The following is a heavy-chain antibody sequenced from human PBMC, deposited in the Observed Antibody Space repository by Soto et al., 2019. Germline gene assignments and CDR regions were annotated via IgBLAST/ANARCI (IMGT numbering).Heavy chain of an antibody. V-gene: IGHV3-23*01. CDR2: ISGSGGST. D-gene: IGHD3-10*01. J-gene: IGHJ5*02. CDR3: AKDQYYYGSGSPLFDP. CDR1: GFTFSSYA. Sequence: GSLRLSCAASGFTFSSYAMSWVRQAPGKGLEWVSAISGSGGSTYYADSVKGRFTISRDNSKNTLYLQMNSLRAEDTAVYYCAKDQYYYGSGSPLFDPWGQGTLVTVSS.